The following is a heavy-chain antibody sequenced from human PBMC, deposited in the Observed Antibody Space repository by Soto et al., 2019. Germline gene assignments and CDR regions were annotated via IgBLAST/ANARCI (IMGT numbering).Heavy chain of an antibody. CDR2: ISGSGGST. J-gene: IGHJ6*02. Sequence: EVQLLESGGGLVQPGGSLRLSCAASGFTFSSYAMSWVRQAPGKGLEWVSAISGSGGSTYYADSVKGRFTISRDNSKNTLYLHMNRLRAEDSAVYYCAKVIKPLSKLAHSGRAYRYYYHYGMDVWGQGTTVTVSS. CDR3: AKVIKPLSKLAHSGRAYRYYYHYGMDV. CDR1: GFTFSSYA. V-gene: IGHV3-23*01. D-gene: IGHD3-10*01.